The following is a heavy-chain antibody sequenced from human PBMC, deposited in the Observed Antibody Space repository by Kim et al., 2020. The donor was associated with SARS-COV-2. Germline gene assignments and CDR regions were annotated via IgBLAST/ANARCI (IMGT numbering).Heavy chain of an antibody. Sequence: AQKFQGRVTITADESTSTAYMELSSLRSEDTAVYYCASSGQIGEPEYFQHWGQGTLVTVSS. D-gene: IGHD3-16*01. CDR3: ASSGQIGEPEYFQH. V-gene: IGHV1-69*01. J-gene: IGHJ1*01.